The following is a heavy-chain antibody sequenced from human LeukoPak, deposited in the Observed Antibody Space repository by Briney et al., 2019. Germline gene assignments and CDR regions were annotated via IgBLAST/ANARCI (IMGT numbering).Heavy chain of an antibody. CDR2: INSDGSST. V-gene: IGHV3-74*01. J-gene: IGHJ5*02. Sequence: GGSLRLSCAASGFTFSDYWMHWVRQAPGKGLVWVSRINSDGSSTRYADSVKGRFTISRDNAKNTLYLQMNSLRAEDTAVYYCARGSDRAAVAGLNWFDPWGQGTLVTVSS. D-gene: IGHD6-19*01. CDR1: GFTFSDYW. CDR3: ARGSDRAAVAGLNWFDP.